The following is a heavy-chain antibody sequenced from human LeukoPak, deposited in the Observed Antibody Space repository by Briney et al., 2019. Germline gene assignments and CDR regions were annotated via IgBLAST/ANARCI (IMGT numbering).Heavy chain of an antibody. J-gene: IGHJ5*02. CDR2: INTNTGNP. V-gene: IGHV7-4-1*02. Sequence: ASVKVSCKASGYTFTSYAMHWVRQAPGQGLEWMGWINTNTGNPTYAQGFTGRFVFSLDASVSTAYLQISSLKAEDTAVYYCARLYTAAGTPFWFDPWGQGTLVTVSS. CDR1: GYTFTSYA. D-gene: IGHD6-13*01. CDR3: ARLYTAAGTPFWFDP.